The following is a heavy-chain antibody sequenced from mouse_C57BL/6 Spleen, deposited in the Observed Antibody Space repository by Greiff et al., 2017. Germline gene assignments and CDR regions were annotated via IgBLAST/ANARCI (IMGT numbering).Heavy chain of an antibody. CDR3: ANTYYYGSSYEDYYAMDY. V-gene: IGHV5-17*01. J-gene: IGHJ4*01. D-gene: IGHD1-1*01. CDR2: ISSGSSTI. Sequence: EVKLVESGGGLVKPGGSLKLSCAASGFTFSDYGMHWVRQAPEKGLEWVAYISSGSSTIYSADTVKGRFTISRDNAKNTLFLQMTSLRSEDTAMYYCANTYYYGSSYEDYYAMDYWGQGTSVTVSS. CDR1: GFTFSDYG.